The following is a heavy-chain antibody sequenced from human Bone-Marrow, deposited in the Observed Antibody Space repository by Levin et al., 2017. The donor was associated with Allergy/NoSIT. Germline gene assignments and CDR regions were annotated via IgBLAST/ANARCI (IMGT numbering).Heavy chain of an antibody. Sequence: GGSLRLSCGASGFTFATNFMAWVRQAPGKGLEWVSLIYTGGTTHYADSVKGRFTISRDNSKSTLFLDMSSLRVEDTALYYCARLNHGHLLDYWGQGTLVTVSS. CDR3: ARLNHGHLLDY. J-gene: IGHJ4*02. CDR1: GFTFATNF. V-gene: IGHV3-53*01. D-gene: IGHD1-14*01. CDR2: IYTGGTT.